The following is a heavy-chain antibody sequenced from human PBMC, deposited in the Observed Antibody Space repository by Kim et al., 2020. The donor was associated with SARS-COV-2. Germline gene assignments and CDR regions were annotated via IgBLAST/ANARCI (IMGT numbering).Heavy chain of an antibody. V-gene: IGHV3-48*04. CDR3: ARAYSTSGTYGVDV. J-gene: IGHJ6*02. D-gene: IGHD6-13*01. Sequence: GGSLRLSCAASGFSLNSHSMNWVRQFPGKGLEWISFTSSSSRSIYYADSVKGRFTISRDNAENSLFLQMNSLRGDDTAVYYCARAYSTSGTYGVDVWGQGTTVTVSS. CDR2: TSSSSRSI. CDR1: GFSLNSHS.